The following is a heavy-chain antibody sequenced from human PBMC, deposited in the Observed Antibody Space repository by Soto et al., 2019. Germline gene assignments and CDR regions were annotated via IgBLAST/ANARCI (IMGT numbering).Heavy chain of an antibody. CDR3: ARDRYDSSGYYLGADH. Sequence: QVPLVQSGAEVKKPGASVKVSCKASGYTFTSYGFSWVRQAPGQGLEWMGCISGPNGNTNYAQKLQGRVTMTTDTSTSTGYMELRSLRSDDTAVYYCARDRYDSSGYYLGADHWGQGTLVTVSS. D-gene: IGHD3-22*01. CDR2: ISGPNGNT. CDR1: GYTFTSYG. J-gene: IGHJ4*02. V-gene: IGHV1-18*01.